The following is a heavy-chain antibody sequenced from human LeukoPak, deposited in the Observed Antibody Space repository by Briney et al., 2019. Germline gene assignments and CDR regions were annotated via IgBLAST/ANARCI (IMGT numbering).Heavy chain of an antibody. V-gene: IGHV4-4*07. CDR3: ARGHIAVAVDY. CDR2: FYSSVNT. J-gene: IGHJ4*02. CDR1: GDSISNYY. D-gene: IGHD6-19*01. Sequence: PSETLSLTCIVSGDSISNYYWSWIRQPPGKGLEWIGRFYSSVNTNYNPSLKSRVTMSVDTSKNQFSLKLSSVTAADTAVYYCARGHIAVAVDYWGQGTLVTVSS.